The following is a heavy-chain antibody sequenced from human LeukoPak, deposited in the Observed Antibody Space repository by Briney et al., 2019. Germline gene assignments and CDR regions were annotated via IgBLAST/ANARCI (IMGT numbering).Heavy chain of an antibody. Sequence: SETLSLTCTVSGGSISSYYWSWIRQPPGKGLEWIGYIYYSGSTNYNPSLKSRVTISVDTSKNQFSLKLSSVTAADTAVYYCARDRRTYYYDTLPGFDPWGQGTLVTVSS. J-gene: IGHJ5*02. D-gene: IGHD3-22*01. CDR1: GGSISSYY. V-gene: IGHV4-59*01. CDR3: ARDRRTYYYDTLPGFDP. CDR2: IYYSGST.